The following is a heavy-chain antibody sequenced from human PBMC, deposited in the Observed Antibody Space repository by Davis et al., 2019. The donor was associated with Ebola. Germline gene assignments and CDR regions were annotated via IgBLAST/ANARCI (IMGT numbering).Heavy chain of an antibody. D-gene: IGHD3-16*01. CDR3: ARDRPLDFFFGDYYGMDV. CDR2: ISSDSDYI. J-gene: IGHJ6*02. Sequence: PGGSLRLSCAASGFTFSTYSMSWVRQAPGKGLEWVSSISSDSDYIYYADPAKGRFTISRDNAKNSLYLQMNSLRAEDTAVYYCARDRPLDFFFGDYYGMDVWGQGTTVTVSS. V-gene: IGHV3-21*01. CDR1: GFTFSTYS.